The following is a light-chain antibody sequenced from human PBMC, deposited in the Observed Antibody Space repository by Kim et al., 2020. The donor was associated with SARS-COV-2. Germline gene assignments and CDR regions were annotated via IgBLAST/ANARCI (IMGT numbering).Light chain of an antibody. J-gene: IGLJ2*01. V-gene: IGLV3-21*04. CDR3: QVWDSSSERVV. CDR2: YDG. CDR1: NIGSKS. Sequence: SYVLTQPPSVSVAPGKTARIPCGGNNIGSKSVHWYQQRPGQAPVLVIYYDGDRPSGIPERISGSNSGNTATLIISRVEAGDEADYYCQVWDSSSERVVFGGGTQLTVL.